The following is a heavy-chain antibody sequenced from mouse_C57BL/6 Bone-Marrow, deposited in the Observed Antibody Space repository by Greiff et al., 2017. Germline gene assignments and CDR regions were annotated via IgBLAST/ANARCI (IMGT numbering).Heavy chain of an antibody. Sequence: EVQRVESGGDLVKPGGSLKLSCAASGFTFSSYGMSWVRQTPDKRLEWVATISSGGSYTYYPDSVKGRFTISRDNAENTLYLQMSSLKSEDTAMYYSERHEGLRRFAYWGQGTLVTVSA. V-gene: IGHV5-6*01. CDR2: ISSGGSYT. CDR3: ERHEGLRRFAY. D-gene: IGHD2-4*01. J-gene: IGHJ3*01. CDR1: GFTFSSYG.